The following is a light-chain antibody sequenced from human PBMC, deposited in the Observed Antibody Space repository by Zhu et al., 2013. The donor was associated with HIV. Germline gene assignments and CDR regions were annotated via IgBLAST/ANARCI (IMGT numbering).Light chain of an antibody. Sequence: SYEVTQPPSVSVSPGQTASITCSGDKLGDKYVCWYQQKPGQSPVLVIYQDNKRPSGIPERFSGSNSGNTATLTIRGTQAMDEADYYCQAWDSSNHVVFGGGTQLTVL. J-gene: IGLJ2*01. CDR2: QDN. CDR3: QAWDSSNHVV. V-gene: IGLV3-1*01. CDR1: KLGDKY.